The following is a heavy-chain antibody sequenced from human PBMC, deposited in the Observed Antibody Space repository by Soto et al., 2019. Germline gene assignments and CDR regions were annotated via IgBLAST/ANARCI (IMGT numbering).Heavy chain of an antibody. CDR2: ISSSGSTI. D-gene: IGHD3-9*01. Sequence: GGSLRLSCAASGFTFSDYYMSWIRQAPGKGLEWVSYISSSGSTIYYADSVKGRFTISRDNAKNSLYLQMNSLRAEDTAVYYCARDLYYDILTGYYDYWGQGTLVTVSS. CDR1: GFTFSDYY. V-gene: IGHV3-11*01. J-gene: IGHJ4*02. CDR3: ARDLYYDILTGYYDY.